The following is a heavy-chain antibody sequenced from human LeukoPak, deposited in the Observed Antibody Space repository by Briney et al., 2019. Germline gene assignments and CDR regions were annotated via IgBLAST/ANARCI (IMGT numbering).Heavy chain of an antibody. CDR3: ARHGKWEPPDY. CDR2: IYPGNSDT. CDR1: GYSFTTYW. J-gene: IGHJ4*02. Sequence: GESLKISCKGSGYSFTTYWIGWVRQMPGKGLEWMGIIYPGNSDTRYSPSFQGQVTVSADKSITTAYLQWSSLKASDTAMYYCARHGKWEPPDYWSQGTLVTVSS. V-gene: IGHV5-51*01. D-gene: IGHD1-26*01.